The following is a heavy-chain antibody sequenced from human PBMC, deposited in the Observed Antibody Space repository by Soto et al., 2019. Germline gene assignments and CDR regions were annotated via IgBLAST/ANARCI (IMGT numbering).Heavy chain of an antibody. Sequence: LSLTCTVSGGSISSSSYYWGWIRQPPGKGLEWIGSIYYSGSTYYNPSLKSRVTISVDTSKNQFSLKLSSVTAADTAVYYCARHHGIVLVPDAQTYDPWGQGNLVTVSS. CDR2: IYYSGST. V-gene: IGHV4-39*01. CDR3: ARHHGIVLVPDAQTYDP. J-gene: IGHJ5*02. CDR1: GGSISSSSYY. D-gene: IGHD2-2*01.